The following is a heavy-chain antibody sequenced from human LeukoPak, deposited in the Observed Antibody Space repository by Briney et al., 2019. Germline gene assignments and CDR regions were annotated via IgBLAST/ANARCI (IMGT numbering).Heavy chain of an antibody. CDR2: IRSNSDGGTI. D-gene: IGHD3-22*01. CDR3: ATDFYDST. CDR1: GFTFSSYG. Sequence: GESLRLSCAASGFTFSSYGMSWVRQAPGKGLEWVGRIRSNSDGGTIDYAAPVKGRFTLSRDDSKTTLYLQMNSLQTEDTAVYYCATDFYDSTWGQGTLVTVSS. J-gene: IGHJ5*02. V-gene: IGHV3-15*01.